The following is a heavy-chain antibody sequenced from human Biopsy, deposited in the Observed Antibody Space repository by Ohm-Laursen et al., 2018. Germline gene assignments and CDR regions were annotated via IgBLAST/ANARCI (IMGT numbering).Heavy chain of an antibody. V-gene: IGHV3-15*01. Sequence: SLRLSCAASGFTFGDTWMSWIRQAPGKGLEWVGRIKSKFDGETTDYAAPVKGRFIIPRDDSKSTLFLQTNSLKVEDTGVYFCSTGGGDFYYNGMDVWGQGTTVTVSS. D-gene: IGHD3-16*01. J-gene: IGHJ6*02. CDR2: IKSKFDGETT. CDR1: GFTFGDTW. CDR3: STGGGDFYYNGMDV.